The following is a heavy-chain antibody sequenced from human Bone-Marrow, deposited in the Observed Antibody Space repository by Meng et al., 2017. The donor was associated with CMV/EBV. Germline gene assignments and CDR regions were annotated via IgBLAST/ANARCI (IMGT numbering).Heavy chain of an antibody. CDR3: VRSGAGSRSYYGMDV. CDR2: ISSSRTYI. V-gene: IGHV3-21*01. J-gene: IGHJ6*02. CDR1: GFRFTTYA. D-gene: IGHD6-19*01. Sequence: GESLKISCAASGFRFTTYAVNWVRQAPGRGLEWVSSISSSRTYIFYADSVKGRFNISRDNAKNSLYLQMNSLRAEDTAVYYCVRSGAGSRSYYGMDVWGQGTTVTVSS.